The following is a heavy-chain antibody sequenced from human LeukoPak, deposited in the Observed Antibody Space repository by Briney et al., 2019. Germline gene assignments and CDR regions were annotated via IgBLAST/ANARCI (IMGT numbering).Heavy chain of an antibody. D-gene: IGHD6-19*01. CDR3: AKDPLIAVAGKTPPHPDWYFDL. CDR2: ISGSGGST. V-gene: IGHV3-23*01. CDR1: GFTFSSYA. J-gene: IGHJ2*01. Sequence: GGSLRLSCGASGFTFSSYAMSWVRQAPGKGLDWVSAISGSGGSTYYADSVKGRFTISRDNSKNTLYLQMNSLRADDTAVYYCAKDPLIAVAGKTPPHPDWYFDLWGRGTLVTVSS.